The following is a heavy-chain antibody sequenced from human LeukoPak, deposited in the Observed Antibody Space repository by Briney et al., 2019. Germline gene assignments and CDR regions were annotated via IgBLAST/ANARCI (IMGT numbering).Heavy chain of an antibody. D-gene: IGHD6-13*01. Sequence: PGGSLRVSCVASGFTFSNYWMSWVRQAPGKGLGWVAVISYDGSNKYYADSVKGRFTISRDNSKNTLYLQMNSLRAEDTAVYYCAKDSGPAQQLLDYYYYGMDVWGQGTTVTVSS. CDR2: ISYDGSNK. J-gene: IGHJ6*02. CDR1: GFTFSNYW. CDR3: AKDSGPAQQLLDYYYYGMDV. V-gene: IGHV3-30*18.